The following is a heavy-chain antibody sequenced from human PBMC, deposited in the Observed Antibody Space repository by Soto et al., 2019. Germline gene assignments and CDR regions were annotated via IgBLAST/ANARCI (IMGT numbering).Heavy chain of an antibody. CDR2: ISGRGGST. CDR3: AKATRRYYYYYTYV. D-gene: IGHD1-20*01. J-gene: IGHJ6*03. V-gene: IGHV3-23*01. Sequence: EVQLLESGGGLVQPGGSLRLSCAASGFTFSSYAMSWVRQAPGTGLEWVSAISGRGGSTYYADSVKGRFTISIDKYKNTLYLRMNSLKAEDTAVYYCAKATRRYYYYYTYVWGKGTTVTVSS. CDR1: GFTFSSYA.